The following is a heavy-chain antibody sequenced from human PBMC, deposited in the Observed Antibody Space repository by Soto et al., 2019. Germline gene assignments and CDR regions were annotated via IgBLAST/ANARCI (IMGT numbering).Heavy chain of an antibody. CDR1: GFTFSNYC. J-gene: IGHJ4*02. CDR2: INTDGSDT. CDR3: AKGRAVGTD. Sequence: VQLVESGGGLVQPGGSLRLSCAASGFTFSNYCMHWVRQAPGKGLVWLSRINTDGSDTFYADSVKGRFTISRDNPKKTLYLQMSSLRADDTAVYYCAKGRAVGTDWGQGTLVTVSS. D-gene: IGHD2-21*02. V-gene: IGHV3-74*01.